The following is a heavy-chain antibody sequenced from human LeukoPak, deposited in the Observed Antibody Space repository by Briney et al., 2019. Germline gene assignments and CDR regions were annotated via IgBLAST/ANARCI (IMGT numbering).Heavy chain of an antibody. CDR1: GFTFNHYA. D-gene: IGHD4-11*01. V-gene: IGHV3-33*06. CDR2: IWSDATNR. CDR3: AKDAQRGFDYSNSLEY. Sequence: PGRSLTLSCAATGFTFNHYAMHWVRQAPGKGLEWVAVIWSDATNRYYADSVKGRFTISRDDAGKTPYLQMSSLRPEDTGVYYCAKDAQRGFDYSNSLEYWGQGTPVTVST. J-gene: IGHJ4*02.